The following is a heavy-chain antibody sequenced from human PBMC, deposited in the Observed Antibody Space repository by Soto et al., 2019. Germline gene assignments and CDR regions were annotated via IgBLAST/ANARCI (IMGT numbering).Heavy chain of an antibody. D-gene: IGHD6-6*01. Sequence: TLSLTCTVSGGSISSDANFWSWIRQLPGRGLEWIGYISYTGRTYYTPSLNSRLTISLDTSKNLFSLRLSAVTAADTAVYFCARGSFSSSSSWFDPWGQGTLVTVSS. V-gene: IGHV4-31*03. CDR3: ARGSFSSSSSWFDP. CDR2: ISYTGRT. J-gene: IGHJ5*02. CDR1: GGSISSDANF.